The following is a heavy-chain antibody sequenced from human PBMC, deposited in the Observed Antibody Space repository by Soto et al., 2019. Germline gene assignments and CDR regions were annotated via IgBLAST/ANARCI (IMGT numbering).Heavy chain of an antibody. CDR3: ATLRGTNYFDY. V-gene: IGHV1-46*01. CDR2: INPSGGST. CDR1: GYTFTSYY. J-gene: IGHJ4*02. D-gene: IGHD1-1*01. Sequence: ASVKVSCKASGYTFTSYYMHWVRQAPGQGLEWMGIINPSGGSTSYAQKFQGRVTMTRDTSTSTVYMELSSLRSEDTAVYYCATLRGTNYFDYWGQGTLVTVSS.